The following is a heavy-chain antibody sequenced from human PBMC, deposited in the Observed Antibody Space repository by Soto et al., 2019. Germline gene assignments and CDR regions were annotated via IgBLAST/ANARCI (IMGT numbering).Heavy chain of an antibody. CDR1: GGSISSGGYY. V-gene: IGHV4-31*03. D-gene: IGHD4-17*01. CDR2: IYYSGST. Sequence: SETLSLTCTVSGGSISSGGYYWSWIRQHPGKGLEWIGYIYYSGSTYYNPSLKSRVTISVDTSKNQFSLKLSSVTAADTAVYYCARWGLRGLRLKGYYMDVWGKGTTVTVSS. CDR3: ARWGLRGLRLKGYYMDV. J-gene: IGHJ6*03.